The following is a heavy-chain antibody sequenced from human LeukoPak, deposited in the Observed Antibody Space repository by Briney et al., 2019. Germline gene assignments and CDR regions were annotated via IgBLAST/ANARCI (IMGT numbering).Heavy chain of an antibody. CDR1: GFTVSSNY. CDR3: ARGSGYSYGPYYFDY. CDR2: IYSGGST. V-gene: IGHV3-53*01. D-gene: IGHD5-18*01. J-gene: IGHJ4*02. Sequence: GGSLRLSCADSGFTVSSNYMSWVRQAPGKGLEWISVIYSGGSTYYADSVKGRFTISRDNSKNTLYLQMNSLRAEDTAVYYCARGSGYSYGPYYFDYWGQGTLVTVSS.